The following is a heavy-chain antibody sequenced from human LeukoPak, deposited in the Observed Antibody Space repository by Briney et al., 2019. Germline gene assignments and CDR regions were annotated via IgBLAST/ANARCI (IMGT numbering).Heavy chain of an antibody. Sequence: ASVRVSCKPSGYTFIDYYIYWVRQAPGQGLEWLGWISPNSGATKSAQKFQGRVTMTSDTSISTAYMELSRLTSDDTAVYYCARLGSGWFHFDYWGQGTLVTVSS. CDR1: GYTFIDYY. CDR3: ARLGSGWFHFDY. J-gene: IGHJ4*02. CDR2: ISPNSGAT. V-gene: IGHV1-2*02. D-gene: IGHD6-19*01.